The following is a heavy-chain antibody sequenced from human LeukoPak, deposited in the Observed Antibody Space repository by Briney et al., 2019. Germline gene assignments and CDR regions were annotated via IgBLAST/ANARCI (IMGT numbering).Heavy chain of an antibody. Sequence: SETLSLTCTVSGGSISSYYWSWIRQPAGKGLEWIGRIYTSGGTNYNPSLKSRVTMSVATSKNQFSLKLSSVTAADTAVYYCARDRYYYDSSGYDPYFDYWGQGTLVTVSS. CDR1: GGSISSYY. V-gene: IGHV4-4*07. CDR3: ARDRYYYDSSGYDPYFDY. J-gene: IGHJ4*02. D-gene: IGHD3-22*01. CDR2: IYTSGGT.